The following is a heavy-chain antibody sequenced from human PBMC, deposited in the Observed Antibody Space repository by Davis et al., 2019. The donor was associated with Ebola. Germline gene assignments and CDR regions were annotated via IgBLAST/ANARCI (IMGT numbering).Heavy chain of an antibody. J-gene: IGHJ6*02. Sequence: MPSETLSLTCAVYGGSFSGYYWSWIRQPPGKGLEWIGEINHSGSTNYNPSLKSRVTISVDTSKNQFSLKLSSVTAADTAVYYCARDGDTIFGVVSGYYYGMDVWGQGTTVTVSS. CDR2: INHSGST. CDR3: ARDGDTIFGVVSGYYYGMDV. D-gene: IGHD3-3*01. V-gene: IGHV4-34*01. CDR1: GGSFSGYY.